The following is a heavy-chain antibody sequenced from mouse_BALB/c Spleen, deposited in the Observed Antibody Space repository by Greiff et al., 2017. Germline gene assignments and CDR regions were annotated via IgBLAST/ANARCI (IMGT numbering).Heavy chain of an antibody. D-gene: IGHD4-1*01. Sequence: EVKLMESGPSLVKPSQTLSLTCSVSGDSITSGYWNWIRKFPGNKLEYMGYISYSGSTYYNPSLKSRISITRDTSKNQYYLQLNSVTTEDTATYCCAATWDVPFAYWGQGTLVTVSA. V-gene: IGHV3-8*02. J-gene: IGHJ3*01. CDR1: GDSITSGY. CDR3: AATWDVPFAY. CDR2: ISYSGST.